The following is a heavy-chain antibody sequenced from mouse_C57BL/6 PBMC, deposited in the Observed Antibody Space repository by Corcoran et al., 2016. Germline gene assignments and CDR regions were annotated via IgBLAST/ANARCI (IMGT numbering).Heavy chain of an antibody. V-gene: IGHV9-3*01. J-gene: IGHJ1*03. Sequence: QIQLVQSGPELKKPGETVKISCKTSGYTFTTYGMRWVKQAPGKSLKWLGWINTYSGVPTYADDFKGRFAFSLETSASTAYLQINILKNEDTATYFCARLGNYYGSSYGYFDVLGTGTTVTVSP. CDR1: GYTFTTYG. CDR3: ARLGNYYGSSYGYFDV. D-gene: IGHD1-1*01. CDR2: INTYSGVP.